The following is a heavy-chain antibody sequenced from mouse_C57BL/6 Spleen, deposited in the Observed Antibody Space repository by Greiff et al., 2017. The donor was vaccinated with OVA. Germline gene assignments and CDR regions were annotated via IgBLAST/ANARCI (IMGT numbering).Heavy chain of an antibody. V-gene: IGHV3-6*01. CDR3: ASGSYYGSSYERYFDY. CDR2: ISYDGSN. Sequence: EVQLVESGPGLVKPSQSLSLTCSVTGYSITSGYYWNWIRQFPGNKLEWMGYISYDGSNNYNPSLKNRISITRDTSKNQFFLKLNSVTTEDTATDYGASGSYYGSSYERYFDYWGQGTTLTVSS. CDR1: GYSITSGYY. J-gene: IGHJ2*01. D-gene: IGHD1-1*01.